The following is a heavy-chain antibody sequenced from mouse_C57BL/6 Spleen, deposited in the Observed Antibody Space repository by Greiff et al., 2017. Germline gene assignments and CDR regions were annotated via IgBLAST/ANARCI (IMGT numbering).Heavy chain of an antibody. D-gene: IGHD6-1*01. Sequence: VQLQQSGPELVKPGASVKISCKASGYTFTDYYMNWVKQSHGKSLEWIGDINPNNGGTSYNQKFKGKATLTVDKSSSTAYMELRSLTSEDSAVYYCARSAAGGYYFDYWGQGTTLTVSS. J-gene: IGHJ2*01. CDR2: INPNNGGT. V-gene: IGHV1-26*01. CDR3: ARSAAGGYYFDY. CDR1: GYTFTDYY.